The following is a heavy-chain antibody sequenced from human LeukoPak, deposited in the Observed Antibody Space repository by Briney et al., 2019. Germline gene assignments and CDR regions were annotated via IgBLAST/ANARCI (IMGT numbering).Heavy chain of an antibody. Sequence: PSETLSLTCIVPSGSISSYYWNWIRQPAGKGLEWIGRIYSSGSINSNPSLKSRVTMSVDTSENQFSLKVSSVTAADTAVYYCARGGSTFRYGGFDLWGRGTLVTVSS. J-gene: IGHJ2*01. V-gene: IGHV4-4*07. D-gene: IGHD5-18*01. CDR2: IYSSGSI. CDR3: ARGGSTFRYGGFDL. CDR1: SGSISSYY.